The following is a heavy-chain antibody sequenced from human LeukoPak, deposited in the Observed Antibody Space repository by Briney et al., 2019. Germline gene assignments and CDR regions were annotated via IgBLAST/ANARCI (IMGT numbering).Heavy chain of an antibody. CDR2: IKPDGSEK. J-gene: IGHJ6*02. CDR1: GFTFSNAW. V-gene: IGHV3-7*01. D-gene: IGHD6-13*01. CDR3: ARDGTRGPF. Sequence: PGGSLRLSCAASGFTFSNAWKSWVRQAPGKGLEWVANIKPDGSEKYYVDSVKGRFTISRDNSKNSLYLQMNSLGAEDTAVYYCARDGTRGPFWGQGTTVTVSS.